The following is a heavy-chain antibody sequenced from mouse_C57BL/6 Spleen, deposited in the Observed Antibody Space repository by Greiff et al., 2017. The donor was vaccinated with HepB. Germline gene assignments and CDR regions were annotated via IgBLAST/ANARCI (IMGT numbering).Heavy chain of an antibody. J-gene: IGHJ1*03. D-gene: IGHD1-1*01. Sequence: EVQGVESGGDLVKPGGSLKLSCAASGFTFSSYGMSWVRQTPDKRLEWVATISSGGSHTYYPDSVKGRFTISRDNAKNTLYLQMSSLKSEDTAMYYCARPFITTVNWYFDVWGTGTTVTVSS. CDR1: GFTFSSYG. CDR3: ARPFITTVNWYFDV. V-gene: IGHV5-6*01. CDR2: ISSGGSHT.